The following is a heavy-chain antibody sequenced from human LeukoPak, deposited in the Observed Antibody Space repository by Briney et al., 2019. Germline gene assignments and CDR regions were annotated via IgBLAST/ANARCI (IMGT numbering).Heavy chain of an antibody. J-gene: IGHJ5*02. CDR1: GYTFTGYN. CDR3: ARVGEYIAVAGTGDWFDP. D-gene: IGHD6-19*01. V-gene: IGHV1-2*02. Sequence: ASVKGSCKASGYTFTGYNMHWGRQAPGQGREWMGWINPSTGGTSDAQKFPSRVTMTRDTSISPASMELTRLRSDDTDVYYCARVGEYIAVAGTGDWFDPWGQGTLVTVPS. CDR2: INPSTGGT.